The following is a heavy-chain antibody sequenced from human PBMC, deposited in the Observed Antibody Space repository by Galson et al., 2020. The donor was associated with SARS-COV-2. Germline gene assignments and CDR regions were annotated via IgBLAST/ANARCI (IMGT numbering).Heavy chain of an antibody. CDR2: ISGSGGST. CDR1: GFTFSSYA. J-gene: IGHJ4*02. V-gene: IGHV3-23*01. D-gene: IGHD3-22*01. CDR3: AKDDSSGYHNYLDY. Sequence: GESLKISCAASGFTFSSYAMSWVRQAPGKGLEWVSAISGSGGSTYYADSVKGRFTISRDNSKNTLYLQMNSLRAEDTAVYYCAKDDSSGYHNYLDYWGQGTLVTVSS.